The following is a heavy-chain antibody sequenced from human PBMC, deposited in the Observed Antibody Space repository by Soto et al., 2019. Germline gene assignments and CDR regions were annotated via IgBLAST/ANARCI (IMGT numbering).Heavy chain of an antibody. CDR3: AKDYAQLDY. D-gene: IGHD6-6*01. Sequence: GGSLRLSCAASGFTFSSYGMHWVRQAPGKGLEWVAVISYDGSNKYYADSVKGRFTISRDNSKNTLYLQMNSLRAEDTAVYYCAKDYAQLDYWGQGTLVTVSS. J-gene: IGHJ4*02. CDR1: GFTFSSYG. V-gene: IGHV3-30*18. CDR2: ISYDGSNK.